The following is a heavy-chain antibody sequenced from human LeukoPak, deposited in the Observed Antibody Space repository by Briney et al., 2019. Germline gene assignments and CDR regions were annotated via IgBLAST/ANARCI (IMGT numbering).Heavy chain of an antibody. CDR2: IYPGDSDT. CDR1: GYSFTSYW. J-gene: IGHJ5*02. D-gene: IGHD2-15*01. CDR3: VRRYCSGGSCYYNWFDP. Sequence: GESLKISCKGSGYSFTSYWIGWVRQMPGKGLEWMGIIYPGDSDTRYSPSFQGQVTISADKSISTAYLQWSSLKASDTAMYYCVRRYCSGGSCYYNWFDPWGQGTLVTVSS. V-gene: IGHV5-51*01.